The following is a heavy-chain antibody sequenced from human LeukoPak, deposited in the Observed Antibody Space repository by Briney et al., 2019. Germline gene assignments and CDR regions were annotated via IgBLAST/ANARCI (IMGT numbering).Heavy chain of an antibody. V-gene: IGHV3-23*01. CDR1: GFTFSSYA. CDR3: ARAMATYYYDSSGYGLDY. D-gene: IGHD3-22*01. Sequence: GGSLRLSCAASGFTFSSYAMSWVRQAPGKGLEWVSAISGSGGSTYYADSVKGRFTISRDNAKNSLYLQMNSLRTEDTAVYYCARAMATYYYDSSGYGLDYWGQGALVTVSS. J-gene: IGHJ4*02. CDR2: ISGSGGST.